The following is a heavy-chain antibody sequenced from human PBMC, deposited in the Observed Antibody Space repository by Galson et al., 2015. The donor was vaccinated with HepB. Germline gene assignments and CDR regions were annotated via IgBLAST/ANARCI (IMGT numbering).Heavy chain of an antibody. D-gene: IGHD1-7*01. Sequence: SLRLSCAASGLSFSTTRIHWVRQAPGKGLVWVSRINSDGSTTNYADSVKGRFTISRDNAQNTLFLQMNSLTAEDTAVYYCATAGNYRFDYWGQGTLVTVSS. V-gene: IGHV3-74*01. CDR3: ATAGNYRFDY. J-gene: IGHJ4*02. CDR1: GLSFSTTR. CDR2: INSDGSTT.